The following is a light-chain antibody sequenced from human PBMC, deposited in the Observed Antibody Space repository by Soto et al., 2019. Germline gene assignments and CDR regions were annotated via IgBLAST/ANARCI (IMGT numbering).Light chain of an antibody. CDR1: QSVSNND. Sequence: EIVLTQSPGTLSLSPGERATLSCRASQSVSNNDLACDHQKPGQARSLLRYGASNSATGIPDRFSGSVSGTDCALVISRLEPEEFAVYYCLQYGSSGTFGQGTKVDIK. V-gene: IGKV3-20*01. CDR2: GAS. J-gene: IGKJ1*01. CDR3: LQYGSSGT.